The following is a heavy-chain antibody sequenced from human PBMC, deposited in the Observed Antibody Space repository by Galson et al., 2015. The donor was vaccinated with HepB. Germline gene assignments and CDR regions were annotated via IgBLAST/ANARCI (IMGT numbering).Heavy chain of an antibody. CDR1: GDSVSSHSAA. D-gene: IGHD2-15*01. CDR2: TYYRSKWYN. V-gene: IGHV6-1*01. Sequence: CAISGDSVSSHSAAWNWIRQSPSRGLEWLGRTYYRSKWYNDYAVSVKSRITINPDTSKNQFSLQLNSVTPEDTAVYYCARAVVDFLALNYYYYYGMDVWGQGTTVTVSS. CDR3: ARAVVDFLALNYYYYYGMDV. J-gene: IGHJ6*02.